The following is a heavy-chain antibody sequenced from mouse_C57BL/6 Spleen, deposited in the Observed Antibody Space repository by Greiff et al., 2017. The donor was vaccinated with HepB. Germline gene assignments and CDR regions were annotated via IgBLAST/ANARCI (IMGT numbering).Heavy chain of an antibody. V-gene: IGHV1-26*01. Sequence: EVQLQQSGPELVKPGASVKISCKASGYTFTDYYMNWVKQSHGKSLEWIGDINPNNGGTSYNQKFKGKATLTVDKSSSTAYMELRSLTSEDSAVYYCARGGIYYDWGYWGQGTTLTVSS. CDR3: ARGGIYYDWGY. CDR2: INPNNGGT. CDR1: GYTFTDYY. D-gene: IGHD2-4*01. J-gene: IGHJ2*01.